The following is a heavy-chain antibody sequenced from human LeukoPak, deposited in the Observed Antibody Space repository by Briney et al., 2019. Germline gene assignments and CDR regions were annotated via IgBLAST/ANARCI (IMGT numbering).Heavy chain of an antibody. D-gene: IGHD3-10*01. CDR1: GFTFSSYA. CDR2: ISYDGSNK. J-gene: IGHJ6*02. V-gene: IGHV3-30-3*01. Sequence: TGGSLRLSCAASGFTFSSYAMHWVRQAPGKGLEWVAVISYDGSNKYYADSVKGRFTISRDNSKNTLYLQMSSLRAEDTAVYYCARDPMVRGVILYYYYYYGMDVWGQGTTVTVSS. CDR3: ARDPMVRGVILYYYYYYGMDV.